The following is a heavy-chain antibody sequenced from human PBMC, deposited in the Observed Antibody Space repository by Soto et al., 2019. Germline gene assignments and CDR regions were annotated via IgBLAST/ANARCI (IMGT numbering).Heavy chain of an antibody. CDR2: INSDGSST. Sequence: EVQLVESGGGLVQPGGSLRLSCAASGFTFSSYWMHWVRQAPGKGLVWVSRINSDGSSTSYADSVKGRFTISRDNAKNTLDLQMNSLRAEDTAVYYCARDPDYYDSSGYYYRPSHAFDIWGQGTMVTV. CDR3: ARDPDYYDSSGYYYRPSHAFDI. V-gene: IGHV3-74*01. J-gene: IGHJ3*02. CDR1: GFTFSSYW. D-gene: IGHD3-22*01.